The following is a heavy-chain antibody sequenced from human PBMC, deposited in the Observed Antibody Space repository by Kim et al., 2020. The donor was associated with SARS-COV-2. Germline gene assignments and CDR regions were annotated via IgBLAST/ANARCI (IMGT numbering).Heavy chain of an antibody. V-gene: IGHV3-23*01. J-gene: IGHJ4*02. D-gene: IGHD3-10*01. Sequence: ADSVKGRLTISRDNSKNTLYLQMNSLRAEDTAVYYCAHLRIWFGGLYFDYWGQGTLVTVSS. CDR3: AHLRIWFGGLYFDY.